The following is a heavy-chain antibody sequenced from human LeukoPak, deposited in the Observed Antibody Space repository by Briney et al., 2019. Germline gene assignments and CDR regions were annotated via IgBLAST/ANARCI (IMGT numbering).Heavy chain of an antibody. J-gene: IGHJ4*02. V-gene: IGHV3-23*01. CDR2: ISGSGGST. Sequence: PGGSLRLSCAASGFTFSSYAMHWVRQAPGKGLEWVSAISGSGGSTYYADSVKGRFTISRDNSKNTLYLQMNSLRAEDTAVYYCAKSYSSGWYYFDYWGQGTLVTVSS. CDR1: GFTFSSYA. CDR3: AKSYSSGWYYFDY. D-gene: IGHD6-19*01.